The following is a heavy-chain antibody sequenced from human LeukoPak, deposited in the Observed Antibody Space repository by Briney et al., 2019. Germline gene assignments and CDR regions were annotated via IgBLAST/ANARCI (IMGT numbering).Heavy chain of an antibody. D-gene: IGHD1-20*01. CDR2: INHSGST. CDR1: GGSFSGYY. J-gene: IGHJ4*02. V-gene: IGHV4-34*01. CDR3: ARGRRYNWHDNPYLDY. Sequence: PSETLSLTCAVYGGSFSGYYWSWIRQPPGKGLEWIGEINHSGSTNYNPSLKSRVTISVDTSKNQFSLKLSSVTAADTAVYYCARGRRYNWHDNPYLDYWGQGTLVTVSS.